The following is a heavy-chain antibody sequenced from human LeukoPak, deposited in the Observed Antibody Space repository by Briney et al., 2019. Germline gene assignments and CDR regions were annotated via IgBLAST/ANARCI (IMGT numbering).Heavy chain of an antibody. CDR2: IYPRDGST. J-gene: IGHJ5*02. CDR3: APNSDYSNRFDP. CDR1: GYTFTSNY. V-gene: IGHV1-46*01. Sequence: ASVKVSFKASGYTFTSNYIHWVRQAPGQGLEWMGMIYPRDGSTSYAQKFQGRVTMTEDTSTDTAYMELSSLRSEDTAVYYCAPNSDYSNRFDPWGQGTLVTVSS. D-gene: IGHD4-11*01.